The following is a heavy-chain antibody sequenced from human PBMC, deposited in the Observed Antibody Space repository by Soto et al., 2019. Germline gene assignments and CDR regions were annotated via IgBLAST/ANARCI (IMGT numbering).Heavy chain of an antibody. J-gene: IGHJ3*02. CDR1: GYTFTDYY. CDR2: MNPKSGGA. Sequence: ASVKVSCKTSGYTFTDYYTHWVRQAPGQGLEWMGWMNPKSGGAYFAQKFQGRVTLTRDTSIGTAYIEVNSLTSDDTAVYFCTRGNIENSDGLYDAFDIWGQGTTVTVPS. CDR3: TRGNIENSDGLYDAFDI. V-gene: IGHV1-2*02. D-gene: IGHD5-18*01.